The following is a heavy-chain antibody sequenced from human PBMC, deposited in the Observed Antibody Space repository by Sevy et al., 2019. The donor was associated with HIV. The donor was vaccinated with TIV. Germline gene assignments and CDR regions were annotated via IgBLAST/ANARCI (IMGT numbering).Heavy chain of an antibody. CDR2: ISSDGSKQ. D-gene: IGHD7-27*01. V-gene: IGHV3-30*18. CDR1: GFTFSTSG. Sequence: GGSLRLSCVASGFTFSTSGMHWVRQAPGKGLEWVAVISSDGSKQFYVDSVKGRFTISRDNSKNTLYLQMNSLNPEDTAVYYCAKKRGPYAPGEWGQGTLVTVSS. J-gene: IGHJ4*02. CDR3: AKKRGPYAPGE.